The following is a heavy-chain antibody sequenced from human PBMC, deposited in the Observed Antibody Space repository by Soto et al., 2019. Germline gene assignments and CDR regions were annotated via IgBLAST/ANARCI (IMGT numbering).Heavy chain of an antibody. CDR3: ARNQWLGPFDY. J-gene: IGHJ4*02. Sequence: QVTLKESGPVLVKPTETLTLTCTVSGFSLSNARMGVSWIRQPPVKALEWLAHIFSNDEKSYSTSLKSRLTISKDTSKSQVVLTMTNMDPVDTATYYCARNQWLGPFDYWGQGTLVTVSS. CDR1: GFSLSNARMG. V-gene: IGHV2-26*01. CDR2: IFSNDEK. D-gene: IGHD6-19*01.